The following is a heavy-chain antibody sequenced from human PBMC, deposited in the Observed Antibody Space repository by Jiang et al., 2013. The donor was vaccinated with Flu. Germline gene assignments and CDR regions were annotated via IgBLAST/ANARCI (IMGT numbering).Heavy chain of an antibody. D-gene: IGHD5-18*01. Sequence: SGPGLVKPSGTLSLTCAVSGGSISSTNWWSWVRQFPGKGLEWIGEVYHSGSTNYNPSLKSRVTMSVDKSKNQFSLNLNSVTAADTAVYYCARDPAYSYGSGYFDYWGQGTLVTVSS. V-gene: IGHV4-4*02. CDR3: ARDPAYSYGSGYFDY. J-gene: IGHJ4*02. CDR1: GGSISSTNW. CDR2: VYHSGST.